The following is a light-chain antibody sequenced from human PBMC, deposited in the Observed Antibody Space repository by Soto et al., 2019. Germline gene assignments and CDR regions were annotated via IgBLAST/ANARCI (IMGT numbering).Light chain of an antibody. V-gene: IGKV2-30*01. CDR2: NVS. CDR1: QRLLYSDGNTY. CDR3: MQGTHWPPT. Sequence: DVVMTQSPLSLPVTLGQPASISCRSTQRLLYSDGNTYLNWFQQRPGQSPRRLIYNVSNRDSGVPDRFSGSGSGTDFTLKISRVEAEDVGVYYCMQGTHWPPTFGQGTKVEIK. J-gene: IGKJ1*01.